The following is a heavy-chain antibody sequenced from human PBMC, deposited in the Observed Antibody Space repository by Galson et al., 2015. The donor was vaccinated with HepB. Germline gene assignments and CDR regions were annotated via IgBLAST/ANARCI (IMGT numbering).Heavy chain of an antibody. CDR2: ISAHNGNT. J-gene: IGHJ6*02. CDR1: GYTFSSYG. Sequence: SVKVSCKAAGYTFSSYGITWVRQAPRQGLQWMGRISAHNGNTNYAQELQGRVTMTTDTSTSTAYMALRSLRSDDTAVYYCARAVATGDYYYGMDVWGQGTTVTVSS. V-gene: IGHV1-18*04. CDR3: ARAVATGDYYYGMDV. D-gene: IGHD7-27*01.